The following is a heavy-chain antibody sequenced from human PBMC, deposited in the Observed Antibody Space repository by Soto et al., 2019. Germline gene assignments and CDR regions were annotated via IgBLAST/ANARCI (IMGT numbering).Heavy chain of an antibody. CDR3: AIDLRGRVVEAGDDAFDI. CDR2: ISDYNGNT. J-gene: IGHJ3*02. V-gene: IGHV1-18*04. D-gene: IGHD3-16*01. Sequence: QVQLVQSGAEVKKPGASVKVSCKASGYTFTIYGIIWVRQAPGHGLEWMGWISDYNGNTNYAQKLQGRVTMTKDTSTSTAYMELRSLSSDDTAVDSCAIDLRGRVVEAGDDAFDIWGQGTMVTVAS. CDR1: GYTFTIYG.